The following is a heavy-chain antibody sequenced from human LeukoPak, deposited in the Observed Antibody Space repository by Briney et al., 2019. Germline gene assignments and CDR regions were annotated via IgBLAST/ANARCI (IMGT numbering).Heavy chain of an antibody. J-gene: IGHJ4*02. CDR1: GGSFSGYY. CDR3: ARGRRGQPKILDY. V-gene: IGHV4-34*01. CDR2: INHSGST. D-gene: IGHD3-16*01. Sequence: SETLSLTCAVYGGSFSGYYWSWIRQPPGKGLEWIGEINHSGSTNYNPSLKSRVTISVDTSKNQFSLKLSSVSAADTAVYYCARGRRGQPKILDYWGQGTLVTVSS.